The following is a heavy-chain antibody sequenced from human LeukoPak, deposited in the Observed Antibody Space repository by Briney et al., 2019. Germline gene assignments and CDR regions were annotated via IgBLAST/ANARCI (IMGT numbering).Heavy chain of an antibody. D-gene: IGHD3-10*01. CDR2: IYYSGST. V-gene: IGHV4-39*01. CDR1: GGSISSSSYY. CDR3: ARNHVLLWFGEPSYYMDV. J-gene: IGHJ6*03. Sequence: SETLSLTCTVSGGSISSSSYYWGWIPQPPGKGLEWIGSIYYSGSTYYNPSLKSRVTISVDTSKNQFSLKLSSVTAADTAVYYCARNHVLLWFGEPSYYMDVWGKGTTVTVSS.